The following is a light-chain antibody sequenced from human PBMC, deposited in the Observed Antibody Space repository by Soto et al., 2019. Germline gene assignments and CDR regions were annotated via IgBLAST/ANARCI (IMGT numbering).Light chain of an antibody. J-gene: IGKJ1*01. CDR1: QSVLYNSNNKNY. Sequence: DIVMTQSPDSLAVSLGERATINCKSSQSVLYNSNNKNYLAWYQQRPGQPPKLLIYWASTRESGVPDRFSGSGSGTDFTLTISSLQAEDVAVYYCQQYYSSPPTFGPGTKVEIK. V-gene: IGKV4-1*01. CDR2: WAS. CDR3: QQYYSSPPT.